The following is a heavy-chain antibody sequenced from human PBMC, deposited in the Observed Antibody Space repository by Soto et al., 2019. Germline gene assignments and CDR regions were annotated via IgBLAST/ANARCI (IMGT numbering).Heavy chain of an antibody. V-gene: IGHV1-69*11. Sequence: QVQLVQSGAEVKKPGSSVQVSCKASGGTFSNYAITWVRQAPGQGLEWLGRIIPIVGTANYAQKFQGRVTITADESTTTAYMELSSLRADDTAVYYCAKDGGREGYFGNWFDPWGQGTLVTVSS. CDR2: IIPIVGTA. CDR1: GGTFSNYA. J-gene: IGHJ5*02. CDR3: AKDGGREGYFGNWFDP. D-gene: IGHD2-15*01.